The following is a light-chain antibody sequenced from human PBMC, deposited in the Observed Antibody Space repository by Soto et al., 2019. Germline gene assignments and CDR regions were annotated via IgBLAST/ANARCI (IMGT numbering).Light chain of an antibody. V-gene: IGKV3-15*01. J-gene: IGKJ4*01. Sequence: EIVMTQSPATLSVSPGERATLSCRASQRVSSKLAWYQQKPGQAPRLLIYGASTRATGIPARFSGSGSGTEFTLTISSLQSEDFAVYYCEQYNNWLTFGGGTKVEIK. CDR3: EQYNNWLT. CDR1: QRVSSK. CDR2: GAS.